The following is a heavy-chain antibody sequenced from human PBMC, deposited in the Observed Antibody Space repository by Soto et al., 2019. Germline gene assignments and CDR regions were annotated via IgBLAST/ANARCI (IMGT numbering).Heavy chain of an antibody. CDR1: GFSLSTSGVG. J-gene: IGHJ4*02. V-gene: IGHV2-5*02. CDR2: IYWDDDK. D-gene: IGHD4-17*01. Sequence: QITLKESGPTLVKPTQTLTLTCTFSGFSLSTSGVGVGWIRQPPGKALEWLALIYWDDDKRYSPSLKSRLTITKDTSKNQVVLTMTNMDPVDTATYYRAHTTLTTVTIAYWGQGTLVTVSS. CDR3: AHTTLTTVTIAY.